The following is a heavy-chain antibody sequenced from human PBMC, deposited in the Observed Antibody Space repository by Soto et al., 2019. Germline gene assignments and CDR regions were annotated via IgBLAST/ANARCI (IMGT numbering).Heavy chain of an antibody. D-gene: IGHD3-9*01. CDR3: ARNARGDWLLPIDY. J-gene: IGHJ4*02. V-gene: IGHV4-34*01. CDR1: GGSFSGYY. CDR2: INHSGST. Sequence: SETLSLTCAVYGGSFSGYYWSWIRQPPGKGLEWIGEINHSGSTNYNPSLKSRVTISVDTSKNQFSLKLSSVTAADTAVYYCARNARGDWLLPIDYWGQGTLVTVSS.